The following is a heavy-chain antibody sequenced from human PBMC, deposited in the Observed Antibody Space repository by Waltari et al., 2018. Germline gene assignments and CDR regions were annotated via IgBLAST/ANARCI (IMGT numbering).Heavy chain of an antibody. CDR1: GRTLSSFA. J-gene: IGHJ4*02. CDR3: ARVRDGYNFRSYFDY. D-gene: IGHD5-12*01. CDR2: IIPIFGTA. V-gene: IGHV1-69*13. Sequence: QVQLVQSGAEVTKPGSSVKLSCKASGRTLSSFAISLARQAPGQGLEWMGGIIPIFGTANYAQKCQGRVTITADESTSTAYMELSSLRSEDTAVYYCARVRDGYNFRSYFDYWGQGTLVTVSS.